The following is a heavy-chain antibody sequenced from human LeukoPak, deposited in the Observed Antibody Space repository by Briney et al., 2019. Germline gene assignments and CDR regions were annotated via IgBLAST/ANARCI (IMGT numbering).Heavy chain of an antibody. D-gene: IGHD6-13*01. CDR3: AKGDSSSGYYYYYGMDV. V-gene: IGHV3-23*01. CDR2: ITASGGET. J-gene: IGHJ6*02. Sequence: PGGSLRLSCAASGFIFSSYAMSWVRQAPGKGLEWVSAITASGGETYYADSVKGRFTISRDNSRDTLSLQMNSLRAEDTAVYYCAKGDSSSGYYYYYGMDVWGQGTTVTVSS. CDR1: GFIFSSYA.